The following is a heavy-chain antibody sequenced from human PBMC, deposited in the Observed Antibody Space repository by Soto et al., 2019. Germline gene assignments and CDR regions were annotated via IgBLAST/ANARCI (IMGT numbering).Heavy chain of an antibody. CDR2: MYYSGST. CDR3: ARLGSSSFVKY. D-gene: IGHD2-2*01. CDR1: GGSISSGSYY. J-gene: IGHJ4*02. Sequence: SETLSLTCTVSGGSISSGSYYWAWIRQPPVKGLEWIGSMYYSGSTDYSPSLKSRVTISGDTSKNQFSLKLSSVTAADTAVYYCARLGSSSFVKYWGQGTLVTVSS. V-gene: IGHV4-39*01.